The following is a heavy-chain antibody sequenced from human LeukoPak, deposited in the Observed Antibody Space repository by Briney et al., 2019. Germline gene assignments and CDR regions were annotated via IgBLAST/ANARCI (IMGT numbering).Heavy chain of an antibody. J-gene: IGHJ4*02. CDR1: GFTFSSYA. CDR3: AKDRSCTNDVCHGDFDY. V-gene: IGHV3-23*01. Sequence: GGSLRLSCAASGFTFSSYAVSWVRQAPGKGLEWVSSISGSGGSTYSADSVKGRFTISRDNSKNTLYLQMNSPRAEDTALYYCAKDRSCTNDVCHGDFDYWGQGTLVTVSS. CDR2: ISGSGGST. D-gene: IGHD2-8*01.